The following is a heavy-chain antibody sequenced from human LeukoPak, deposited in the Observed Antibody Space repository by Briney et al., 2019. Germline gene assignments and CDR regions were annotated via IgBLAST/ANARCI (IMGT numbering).Heavy chain of an antibody. CDR3: ARDVPADYYDSSGYSLDY. V-gene: IGHV3-23*01. D-gene: IGHD3-22*01. J-gene: IGHJ4*02. CDR2: ISGSGGST. Sequence: GGSLRLSCAASGFTFSSYAMSWVRQAPGKGLEWVSAISGSGGSTYYADSVKGRFTISRDNSKNTLYLQMNSLRAEDTAVYYCARDVPADYYDSSGYSLDYWGQGTLVTVSS. CDR1: GFTFSSYA.